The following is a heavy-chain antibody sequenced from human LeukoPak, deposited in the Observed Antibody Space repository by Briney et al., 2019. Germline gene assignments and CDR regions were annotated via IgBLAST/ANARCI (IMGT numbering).Heavy chain of an antibody. CDR1: GALVSSGSYH. CDR3: ARERGEYCDNTSCSNYYLDY. D-gene: IGHD2-2*01. Sequence: SETLSLTCTVSGALVSSGSYHWSWIRQPPGRGLEWIGYIYYDGSTKYNPSLKSRVTISRDTSKNQFSLKVSSVTAADTALYYCARERGEYCDNTSCSNYYLDYWGQGTLVTVSS. V-gene: IGHV4-61*01. CDR2: IYYDGST. J-gene: IGHJ4*02.